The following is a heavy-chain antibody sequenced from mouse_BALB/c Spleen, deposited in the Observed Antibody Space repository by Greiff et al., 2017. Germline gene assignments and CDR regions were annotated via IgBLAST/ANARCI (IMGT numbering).Heavy chain of an antibody. D-gene: IGHD1-1*01. CDR1: GFSLTSYG. CDR2: IWAGGST. CDR3: ARDDSSLAWFAY. Sequence: VKVVESGPGLVAPSQSLSITCTVSGFSLTSYGVHWVRQPPGKGLEWLGVIWAGGSTNYNSALMSRLSISKDNSKSQVFLKMNSLQTDDTAMYYCARDDSSLAWFAYWGQGTLVTVSA. V-gene: IGHV2-9*02. J-gene: IGHJ3*01.